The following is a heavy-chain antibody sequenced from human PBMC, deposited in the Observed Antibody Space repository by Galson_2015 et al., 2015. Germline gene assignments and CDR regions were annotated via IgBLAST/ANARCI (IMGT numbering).Heavy chain of an antibody. V-gene: IGHV3-74*01. Sequence: SLRLSCAASGFTFSTYCMHWVRQTPGKGLVWVSHIIGDGRNTRTSCADSVKGRFTISRDNAKNTLYLQMNTLRAGDTAVYYCARGELTTVKYNYYYMDVWGKGTTVTVSS. CDR3: ARGELTTVKYNYYYMDV. CDR2: IIGDGRNTRT. CDR1: GFTFSTYC. J-gene: IGHJ6*03. D-gene: IGHD4-17*01.